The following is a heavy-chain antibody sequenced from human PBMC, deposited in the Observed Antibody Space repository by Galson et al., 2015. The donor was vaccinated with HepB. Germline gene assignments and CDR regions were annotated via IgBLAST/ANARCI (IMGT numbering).Heavy chain of an antibody. CDR2: IYYSGST. CDR3: ARPSSGGYNDAFDI. J-gene: IGHJ3*02. V-gene: IGHV4-59*08. Sequence: SETLSLTCTVSGGSISSYYWSWIRQPPGKGLEWIGYIYYSGSTNYNPSLKSRVTISVDTSKNQFSLKLSSVTAADTAVYYCARPSSGGYNDAFDIWGQGTMVTVSS. D-gene: IGHD2-8*02. CDR1: GGSISSYY.